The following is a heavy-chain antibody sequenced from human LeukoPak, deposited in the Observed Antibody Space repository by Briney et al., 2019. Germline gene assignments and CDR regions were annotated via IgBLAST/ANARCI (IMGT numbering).Heavy chain of an antibody. D-gene: IGHD1-26*01. J-gene: IGHJ6*02. V-gene: IGHV4-59*01. Sequence: SETLSLTCTVSGGSIRSYYWSWIRQPPGKGLEWIGYIYYSGSTNYNPSLKSRVTISVDTSKNQFSLKLSSVTAADTAVYCCARGGTVRNGMDVWGQGTTVTVSS. CDR2: IYYSGST. CDR1: GGSIRSYY. CDR3: ARGGTVRNGMDV.